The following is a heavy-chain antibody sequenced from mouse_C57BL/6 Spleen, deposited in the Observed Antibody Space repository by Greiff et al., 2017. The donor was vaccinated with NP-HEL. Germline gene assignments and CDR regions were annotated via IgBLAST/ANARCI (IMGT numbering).Heavy chain of an antibody. V-gene: IGHV5-9*01. Sequence: EVMLVESGGGLVKPGGSLKLSCAASGFTFSSYTMSWVRQTPEKRLEWVATISGGGGNTYYPDSVKGRFTISRDNAKNTLYLQMSSLRSEDTALYYCARPSYYGLAWFAYWGQGTLVTVSA. CDR1: GFTFSSYT. D-gene: IGHD2-10*01. J-gene: IGHJ3*01. CDR3: ARPSYYGLAWFAY. CDR2: ISGGGGNT.